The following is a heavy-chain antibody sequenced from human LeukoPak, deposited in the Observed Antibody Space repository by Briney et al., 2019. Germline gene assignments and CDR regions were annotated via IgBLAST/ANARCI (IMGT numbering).Heavy chain of an antibody. D-gene: IGHD3-22*01. CDR3: ARSDYYYDSSGYYYGDFDY. CDR2: ISAYNGNT. CDR1: GYTFTSYG. V-gene: IGHV1-18*01. J-gene: IGHJ4*02. Sequence: ASVKVSCKASGYTFTSYGISWVRQAPGQGLEWMGWISAYNGNTNYAQKLQGRVTMTTDTSTSTAYMELWSLRSDDTAVYYCARSDYYYDSSGYYYGDFDYWGQGTLVTVSS.